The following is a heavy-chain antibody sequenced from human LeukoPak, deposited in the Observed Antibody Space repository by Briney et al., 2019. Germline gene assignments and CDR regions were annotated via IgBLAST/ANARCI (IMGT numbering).Heavy chain of an antibody. V-gene: IGHV4-30-2*02. CDR2: IYHSGST. J-gene: IGHJ4*02. CDR1: GGSISSGGYY. D-gene: IGHD6-19*01. Sequence: SQTLSLTCTVSGGSISSGGYYWSWIRQPPGKGLEWIGYIYHSGSTYYNPSLKSRVTISVDRSKNQFSLKLSSVTAADTAVYYCARSSSGWSLDYWGQGTLVTVSS. CDR3: ARSSSGWSLDY.